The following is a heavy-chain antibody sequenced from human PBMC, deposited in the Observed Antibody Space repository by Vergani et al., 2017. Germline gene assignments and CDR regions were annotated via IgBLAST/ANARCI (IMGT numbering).Heavy chain of an antibody. V-gene: IGHV3-33*01. CDR3: ARDLFYYDSSGYYSGFFDY. J-gene: IGHJ4*02. D-gene: IGHD3-22*01. CDR1: GFTFSSHG. Sequence: QVQLVESEGGVVQPGRSLTLSCVASGFTFSSHGMHWVRQAPGKGLEWVAVIWYDGCNKYYGDSVKGRFTISRDNSKNTLYLQMNSLRVEDTAVYYCARDLFYYDSSGYYSGFFDYWGQGTLVTVSS. CDR2: IWYDGCNK.